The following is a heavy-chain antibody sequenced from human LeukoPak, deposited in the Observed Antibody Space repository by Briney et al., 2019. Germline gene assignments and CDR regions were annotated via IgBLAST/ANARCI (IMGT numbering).Heavy chain of an antibody. J-gene: IGHJ5*02. CDR2: ISSSSSYI. CDR1: GFTFSSYS. Sequence: GGSLRLSCAASGFTFSSYSMNWVRQAPGKGLEWVSSISSSSSYIYYADSVKGRFTISRDNSKNTLYLQMNSLRAEDTAVYYCARDLEDCSGGSCYSWFDPWGQGTLVTVSS. D-gene: IGHD2-15*01. CDR3: ARDLEDCSGGSCYSWFDP. V-gene: IGHV3-21*01.